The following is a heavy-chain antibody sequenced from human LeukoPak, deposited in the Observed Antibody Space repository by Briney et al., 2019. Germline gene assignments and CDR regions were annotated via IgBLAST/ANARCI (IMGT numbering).Heavy chain of an antibody. D-gene: IGHD3-22*01. CDR1: GFTFSSYE. J-gene: IGHJ4*02. CDR2: ISSSGSTI. V-gene: IGHV3-48*03. Sequence: GGSLRLSCGASGFTFSSYEMNWVRQAPGKGLEWVSYISSSGSTIYYADSVKGRFTISRDNAKNSLYLQMNSLRAEDTAVYYCATGYYYDSSGYYPFLFDYWGQGTLVTVSS. CDR3: ATGYYYDSSGYYPFLFDY.